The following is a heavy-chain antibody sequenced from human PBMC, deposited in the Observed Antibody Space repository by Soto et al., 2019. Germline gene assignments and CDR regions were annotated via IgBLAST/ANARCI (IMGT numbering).Heavy chain of an antibody. D-gene: IGHD7-27*01. CDR1: SGSVSSGSYY. V-gene: IGHV4-61*01. CDR2: IYSSGST. Sequence: QVQLQESGPGLVKPSETLSLTCTVSSGSVSSGSYYWSWIRQPPGKGLEWIAYIYSSGSTNYNPSLKGRVPISVDTSKNQFSLKLSSVTAAETAVYYCARAPRTGVGGGDYWGQGTLVTVSS. J-gene: IGHJ4*02. CDR3: ARAPRTGVGGGDY.